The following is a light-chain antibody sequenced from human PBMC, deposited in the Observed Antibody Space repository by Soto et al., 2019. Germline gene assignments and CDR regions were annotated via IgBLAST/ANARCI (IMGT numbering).Light chain of an antibody. V-gene: IGKV3-15*01. CDR2: GAS. Sequence: EIVMTQSPATLSVSPGERATLSCRASQSVSSNLAWYQQKPGQAPRLLIYGASTRATGIPARFSGSGSGTEFTLTISSLQSEDFAVYYCQQYNSWHPVTFGGGTKVEIK. J-gene: IGKJ4*01. CDR1: QSVSSN. CDR3: QQYNSWHPVT.